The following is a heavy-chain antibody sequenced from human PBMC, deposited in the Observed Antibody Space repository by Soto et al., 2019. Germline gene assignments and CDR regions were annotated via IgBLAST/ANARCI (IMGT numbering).Heavy chain of an antibody. CDR2: ISGSGGST. CDR1: GFTFSNYA. J-gene: IGHJ5*02. V-gene: IGHV3-23*01. D-gene: IGHD2-2*01. CDR3: AKNLCSSTSCYANWFDP. Sequence: PGGSLRLSCAASGFTFSNYAMSWVRQAPGKGLEWVSAISGSGGSTYYADSVKGRFTISRDNSKNTLYLQMNSLRAEDTAVYYCAKNLCSSTSCYANWFDPWGQGTLVTVSS.